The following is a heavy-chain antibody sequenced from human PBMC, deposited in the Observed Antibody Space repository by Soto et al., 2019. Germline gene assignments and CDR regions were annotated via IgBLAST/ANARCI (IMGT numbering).Heavy chain of an antibody. CDR2: IYTSGSI. CDR3: TSSPFGVVNDY. V-gene: IGHV4-4*07. CDR1: GGSIFSYY. J-gene: IGHJ4*02. D-gene: IGHD3-3*01. Sequence: SETLSPTCNVPGGSIFSYYWNWIRQPAGKGLEWIGRIYTSGSINYNPSLKSRVTMSVDTSKNQFSLILTSVTAADTAVYFCTSSPFGVVNDYWGQGTLVTVSS.